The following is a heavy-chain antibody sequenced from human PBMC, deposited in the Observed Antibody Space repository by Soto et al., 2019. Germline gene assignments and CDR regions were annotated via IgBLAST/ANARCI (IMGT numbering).Heavy chain of an antibody. J-gene: IGHJ4*02. D-gene: IGHD2-15*01. V-gene: IGHV1-8*01. CDR3: VRQAGGASTPGDDY. CDR2: VNPDTGDT. Sequence: QVQLVQSGAEVKKPGASVKVSCKASGYTFVAFDIAWVRQASGQGLEWVGWVNPDTGDTAYKRELQGRRSMTRDTSINTVYMELSSLTPDDTAMYFCVRQAGGASTPGDDYWGQGTLVTVSP. CDR1: GYTFVAFD.